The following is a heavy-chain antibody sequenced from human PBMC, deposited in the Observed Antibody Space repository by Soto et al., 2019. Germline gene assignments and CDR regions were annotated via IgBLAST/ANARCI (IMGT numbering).Heavy chain of an antibody. V-gene: IGHV1-69*18. J-gene: IGHJ4*02. CDR2: IVPTFGNA. CDR3: EAGYCSSGSCFDF. D-gene: IGHD2-2*03. Sequence: QVHLVQSGAEVKKPGSSVKVSCKASGSTFSSYGFSWVRQAPGQGLEFMGRIVPTFGNANYAQRFEGRLTISADESRATVFMELSSLTNEDKAIYYCEAGYCSSGSCFDFWGQGTQVSVSS. CDR1: GSTFSSYG.